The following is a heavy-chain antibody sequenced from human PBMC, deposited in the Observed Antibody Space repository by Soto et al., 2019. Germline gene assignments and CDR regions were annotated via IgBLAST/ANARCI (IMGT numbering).Heavy chain of an antibody. Sequence: QVQLQESGPGLVKPSQTLSLTCTVSGGSISSGGYYWSWIRQHPGKGLEWIGYIYYSGSTYYNPSLRSRVTISVDTSKDQFSLKLRSVTAADTAVYYCARDSPPSGGQAMDVWGQGTTVTVSS. D-gene: IGHD6-25*01. J-gene: IGHJ6*02. CDR3: ARDSPPSGGQAMDV. CDR1: GGSISSGGYY. V-gene: IGHV4-31*03. CDR2: IYYSGST.